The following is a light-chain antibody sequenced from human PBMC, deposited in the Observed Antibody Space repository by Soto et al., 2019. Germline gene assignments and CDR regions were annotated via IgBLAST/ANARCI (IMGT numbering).Light chain of an antibody. CDR2: GAS. V-gene: IGKV3-20*01. CDR3: QQYGNSPVT. J-gene: IGKJ4*01. CDR1: QSLSSSF. Sequence: EIVLTQSPGTLSLSPGERATLSCRASQSLSSSFLDWYQHKPGQAPRVLIYGASSRATGIPDRFSGSGSGTAFTLSISRLEPEYFAVYYFQQYGNSPVTFGGGTKVEIK.